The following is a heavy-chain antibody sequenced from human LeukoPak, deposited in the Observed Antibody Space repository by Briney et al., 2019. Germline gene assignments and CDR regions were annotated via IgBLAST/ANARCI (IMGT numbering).Heavy chain of an antibody. CDR1: GFTFSSYG. J-gene: IGHJ4*02. Sequence: PGRSLRLSCAASGFTFSSYGMHWVRQAPGEGLEWVAVISYDGSNKYYADSAKGRFTIYRANSKNTLYLQMNSLRAEDPAVYYCAKEHSSGWYFDYWVQGTLATVSS. CDR3: AKEHSSGWYFDY. CDR2: ISYDGSNK. D-gene: IGHD6-19*01. V-gene: IGHV3-30*18.